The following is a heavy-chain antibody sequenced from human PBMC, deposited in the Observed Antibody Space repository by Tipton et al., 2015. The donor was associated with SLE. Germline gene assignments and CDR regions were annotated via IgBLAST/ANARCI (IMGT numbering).Heavy chain of an antibody. CDR1: GGSFSSYY. J-gene: IGHJ5*02. Sequence: TLSLTCTVSGGSFSSYYWSWIRQPPGKGLEWIGYIYYSGTTNYNPSLKSRVTISVDTSNNQFSLRLSSVTAADTAVYYCARESATVVTPGWFDPWGQGTLVTVSS. V-gene: IGHV4-59*01. CDR2: IYYSGTT. CDR3: ARESATVVTPGWFDP. D-gene: IGHD4-23*01.